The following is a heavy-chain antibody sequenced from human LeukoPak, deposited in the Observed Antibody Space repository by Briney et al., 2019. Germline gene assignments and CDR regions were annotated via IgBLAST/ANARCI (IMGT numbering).Heavy chain of an antibody. CDR1: GYTFTSYG. D-gene: IGHD6-13*01. V-gene: IGHV1-18*01. CDR2: ISGYNGKT. J-gene: IGHJ4*02. CDR3: ARDASPIAAAGY. Sequence: ASVKVSCKASGYTFTSYGISWVRQAPGQGLEWMGWISGYNGKTNYAQKLQGRVTMTTDTSTSTAYMELRSLRSDDTAVYYCARDASPIAAAGYWGQGTLVTVSS.